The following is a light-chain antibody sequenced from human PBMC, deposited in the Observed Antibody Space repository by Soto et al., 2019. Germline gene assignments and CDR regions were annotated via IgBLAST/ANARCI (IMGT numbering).Light chain of an antibody. CDR1: QSLPMW. CDR2: KTS. V-gene: IGKV1-5*03. J-gene: IGKJ1*01. Sequence: DIHMTQSPSTLSASVGDRVTITCRASQSLPMWLAWYQQKPGKAPNLLIYKTSSLESGVPSRFSGSGSGTGFTLTISSLQPDDLATYYCQHWTDYSWTFGQGTKVEVK. CDR3: QHWTDYSWT.